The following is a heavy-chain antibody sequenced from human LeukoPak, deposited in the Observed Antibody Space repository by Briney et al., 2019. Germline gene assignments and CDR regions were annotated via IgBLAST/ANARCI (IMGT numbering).Heavy chain of an antibody. CDR2: ISSSGSTI. CDR3: ARGRYGSGSLYFDC. CDR1: GFTFSSYE. Sequence: GGSLRLSCAASGFTFSSYEMNWVRQAPGKGLEWVSYISSSGSTIYYADSVKGRFTISRDNAKNLLYLQMNSLRAEDTAMYYCARGRYGSGSLYFDCWGQGTLVTVSS. V-gene: IGHV3-48*03. D-gene: IGHD3-10*01. J-gene: IGHJ4*02.